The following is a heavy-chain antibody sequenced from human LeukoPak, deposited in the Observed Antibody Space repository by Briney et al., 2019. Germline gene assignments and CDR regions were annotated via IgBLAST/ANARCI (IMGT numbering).Heavy chain of an antibody. CDR2: IYYSGST. CDR3: AREGYSGHNFIY. V-gene: IGHV4-39*07. J-gene: IGHJ4*02. Sequence: SETLSLTCTVSGGSISSSSYYWGWIRQPQGKGLEWIGSIYYSGSTYYNPSLKSRVTISVDTSNNQFSLKLSSVTAADTAVYYCAREGYSGHNFIYWGQGTLVTVSS. D-gene: IGHD5-12*01. CDR1: GGSISSSSYY.